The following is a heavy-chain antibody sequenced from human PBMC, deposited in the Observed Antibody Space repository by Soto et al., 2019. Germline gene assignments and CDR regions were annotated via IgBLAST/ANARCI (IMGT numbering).Heavy chain of an antibody. D-gene: IGHD2-21*02. J-gene: IGHJ4*02. V-gene: IGHV1-18*01. CDR2: ISGYNGDT. CDR3: ARPDIRSVSDCDY. CDR1: GYTFTRHG. Sequence: QVQLMQSGTQVKQPGASVRVSCKASGYTFTRHGITWVRQSPGQGLEWMGWISGYNGDTNYAQNFQGRVIMTTDTLTSTAYVEVRSRRSDDTAVYYCARPDIRSVSDCDYWGQGTLVIVSS.